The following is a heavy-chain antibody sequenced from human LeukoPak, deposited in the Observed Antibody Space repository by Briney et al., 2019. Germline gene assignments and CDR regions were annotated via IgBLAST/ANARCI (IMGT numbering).Heavy chain of an antibody. CDR1: GFRFSSYA. Sequence: GGSLRLSCAASGFRFSSYAIHSVRQAPGKGLQWLAVISIDGSKQYYRDSVRDRFTISRDNSKNTVYLEMNRLSSEDTALYLCAKEEGSHSAIDYWGQGTLVTVS. D-gene: IGHD4-23*01. CDR3: AKEEGSHSAIDY. J-gene: IGHJ4*02. V-gene: IGHV3-30*18. CDR2: ISIDGSKQ.